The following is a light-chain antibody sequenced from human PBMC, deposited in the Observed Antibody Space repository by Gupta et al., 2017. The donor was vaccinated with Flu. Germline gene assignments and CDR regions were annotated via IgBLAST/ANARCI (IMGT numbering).Light chain of an antibody. J-gene: IGKJ3*01. CDR2: GAS. CDR1: QSVSSH. Sequence: ATRSVSPGERATLSCRASQSVSSHLAWYQQNPGQAPRLLIYGASTRATGIPARFSGSGSGTEFTLTISSLKSEDFAVYDCQQYNNWPGFTFGPGTKVDIK. V-gene: IGKV3-15*01. CDR3: QQYNNWPGFT.